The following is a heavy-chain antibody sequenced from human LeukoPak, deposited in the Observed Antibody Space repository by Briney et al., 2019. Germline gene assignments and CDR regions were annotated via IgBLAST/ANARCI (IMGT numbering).Heavy chain of an antibody. D-gene: IGHD2-15*01. Sequence: GASVKVSCKASGYTFTGYYMHWVRQAPGQGLEWMGWINPNSGGTNYAQKFQGGVTMTRDTSISTAYMELSRLRSDDTAVYYCARIYCSGGSCYFDYWGQGTLVTVSS. CDR2: INPNSGGT. CDR1: GYTFTGYY. J-gene: IGHJ4*02. CDR3: ARIYCSGGSCYFDY. V-gene: IGHV1-2*02.